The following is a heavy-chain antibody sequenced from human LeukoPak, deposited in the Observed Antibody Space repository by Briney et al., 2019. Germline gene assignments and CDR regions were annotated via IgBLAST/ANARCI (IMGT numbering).Heavy chain of an antibody. D-gene: IGHD6-13*01. Sequence: SETLSLTCAVYGRSFSGYYWSWIRQPPGKGLEWIGEINHSGSTNYNPSLKSRVTISVDTSKNQFSLKLSSVTAADTAVYYCARFIAAAGFWFDPWGQGTLVTVSS. CDR2: INHSGST. V-gene: IGHV4-34*01. J-gene: IGHJ5*02. CDR3: ARFIAAAGFWFDP. CDR1: GRSFSGYY.